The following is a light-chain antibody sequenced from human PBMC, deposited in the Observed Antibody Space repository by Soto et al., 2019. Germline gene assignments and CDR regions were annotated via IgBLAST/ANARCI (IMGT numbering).Light chain of an antibody. CDR1: SRDVGGYNY. J-gene: IGLJ1*01. CDR2: GVT. CDR3: FPHRRGDSHL. Sequence: QSALAQPASVSGSPGQSITISCTGTSRDVGGYNYVSWYQQYPGKAPKLMIYGVTNRPSGVSNPCSGSKTGNTASLTISGLQAEAEAYYYCFPHRRGDSHLFGNGTKVTV. V-gene: IGLV2-14*01.